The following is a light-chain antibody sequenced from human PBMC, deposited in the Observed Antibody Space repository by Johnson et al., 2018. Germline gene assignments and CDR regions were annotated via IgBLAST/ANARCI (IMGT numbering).Light chain of an antibody. CDR3: GTWDSSLSAGNV. CDR1: SSNIGNNY. CDR2: ENN. J-gene: IGLJ1*01. Sequence: SVFTQPPSVSAAPGQTVTISCSGSSSNIGNNYVSWYQQLPGTAPKLLIYENNKRPSGIPDRFSGSKSGTSATLGITGLQTGDEADYYCGTWDSSLSAGNVFGTGTKVTVL. V-gene: IGLV1-51*02.